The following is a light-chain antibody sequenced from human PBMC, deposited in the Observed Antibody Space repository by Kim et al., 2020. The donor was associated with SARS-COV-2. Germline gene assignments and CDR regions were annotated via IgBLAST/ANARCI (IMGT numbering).Light chain of an antibody. CDR3: SSYAGGRYF. V-gene: IGLV2-8*01. CDR1: SSDIGAYNY. J-gene: IGLJ1*01. Sequence: QSALTQPPSASGSPGQSVTISCTGTSSDIGAYNYVSWYQQHPGTPPKLVICEVTQRPSGVPNRFSGSKSGNTASLIISGLQAEDEADYYCSSYAGGRYFFGTGTKVTVL. CDR2: EVT.